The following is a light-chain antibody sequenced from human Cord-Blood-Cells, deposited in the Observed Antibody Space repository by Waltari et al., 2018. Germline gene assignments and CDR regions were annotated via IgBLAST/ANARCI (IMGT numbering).Light chain of an antibody. V-gene: IGKV1-9*01. J-gene: IGKJ2*03. CDR3: QQLNSYPHS. CDR2: AGS. Sequence: DIQLTQSPSFLAASVGGRVTITGRASQGISSYLAWYQQKPGKAPKLLVYAGSTLQSGVPSRFSGSGAGTEFTLKISSLQPEDFASYYCQQLNSYPHSFGQGTKLEIK. CDR1: QGISSY.